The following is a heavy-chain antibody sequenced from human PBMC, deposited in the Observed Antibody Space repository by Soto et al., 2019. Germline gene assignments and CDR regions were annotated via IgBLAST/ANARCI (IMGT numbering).Heavy chain of an antibody. D-gene: IGHD3-22*01. V-gene: IGHV1-18*04. CDR3: ARVARYYYDSSGYYYFDY. Sequence: ASVKVSCKASGYTFTSYGISWVRQAPGQGLEWMGWISAYNGNTNYAQKLQGRVTMTTDTSTSTAYMELRSLRSDDTAVYYCARVARYYYDSSGYYYFDYWGQGTLVTVSS. CDR1: GYTFTSYG. CDR2: ISAYNGNT. J-gene: IGHJ4*02.